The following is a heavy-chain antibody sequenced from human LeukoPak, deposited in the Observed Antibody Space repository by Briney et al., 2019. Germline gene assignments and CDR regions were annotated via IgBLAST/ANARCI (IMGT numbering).Heavy chain of an antibody. Sequence: SVKVSCKAPGGSFSSKAISWVRQAPGQGLEWMGGIIPIFETTNYAQKFQGRVTITADESTNTAYMELSSLRYDDTAVYFCATSRRIHGSGLAVRYSWLDPWGPGTLVTVSS. CDR3: ATSRRIHGSGLAVRYSWLDP. D-gene: IGHD3-10*01. CDR2: IIPIFETT. J-gene: IGHJ5*02. V-gene: IGHV1-69*13. CDR1: GGSFSSKA.